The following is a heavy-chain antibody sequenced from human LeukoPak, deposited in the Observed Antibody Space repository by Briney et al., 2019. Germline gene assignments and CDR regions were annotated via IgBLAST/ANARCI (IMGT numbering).Heavy chain of an antibody. J-gene: IGHJ1*01. Sequence: SETLSLTCTVSGGSISSYYWSWIRQPPGKGLEWIGYIYYSGSTNYNPSLKSRVTISVDTSKDQFSLKLSSVTAADTAVYYCARGVSYGYDFQHWGQGTLVSVSS. CDR2: IYYSGST. CDR1: GGSISSYY. D-gene: IGHD5-18*01. V-gene: IGHV4-59*01. CDR3: ARGVSYGYDFQH.